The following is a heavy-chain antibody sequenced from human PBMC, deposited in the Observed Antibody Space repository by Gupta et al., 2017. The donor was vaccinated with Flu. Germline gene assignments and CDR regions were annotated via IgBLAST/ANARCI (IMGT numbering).Heavy chain of an antibody. Sequence: EVQLVESGGGLVKPGGSLRLSCAASGFTFSSYSMNWVRQAPGKGLEWVSSISSSSSYIYYADSVKGRVTISRDNAKNSLYLQMNRLRAEDTAVYYCARDNVVPMVRGVIDDGGQGTLVTVSS. J-gene: IGHJ4*02. CDR1: GFTFSSYS. D-gene: IGHD3-10*01. V-gene: IGHV3-21*01. CDR2: ISSSSSYI. CDR3: ARDNVVPMVRGVIDD.